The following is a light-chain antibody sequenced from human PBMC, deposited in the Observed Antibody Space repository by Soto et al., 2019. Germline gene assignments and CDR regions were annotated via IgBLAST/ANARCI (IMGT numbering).Light chain of an antibody. CDR2: RNN. Sequence: QSVLTQAPSASGTPGPRVTISCSGSSSNIGSNTVNWYQQLPVTAPKLLIYRNNQRPSGVPDRFSGSKSGTSASLAISGLQSEDEADYYCAAWDDSLNGDVFGTGTKLTVL. CDR3: AAWDDSLNGDV. J-gene: IGLJ1*01. V-gene: IGLV1-44*01. CDR1: SSNIGSNT.